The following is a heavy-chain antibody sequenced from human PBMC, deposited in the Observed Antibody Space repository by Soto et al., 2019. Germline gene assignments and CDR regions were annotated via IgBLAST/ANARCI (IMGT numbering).Heavy chain of an antibody. Sequence: ASVKVSCKASGYTFTSYAMHWVRQAPGQRLEWMGWINAGNGNTKYSQKFQGRVTITRDTSASTAYMELSSLRSEDTAVYYCARDRYSSTDHWYFDLWGRGTLVTVSS. CDR1: GYTFTSYA. J-gene: IGHJ2*01. V-gene: IGHV1-3*01. D-gene: IGHD6-13*01. CDR2: INAGNGNT. CDR3: ARDRYSSTDHWYFDL.